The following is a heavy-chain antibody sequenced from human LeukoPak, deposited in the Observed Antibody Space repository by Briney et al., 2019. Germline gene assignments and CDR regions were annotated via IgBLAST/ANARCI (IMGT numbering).Heavy chain of an antibody. CDR1: GFTFSSYA. J-gene: IGHJ4*02. Sequence: GGSLRLSCAASGFTFSSYAMSWVRQAPGKGLEWVSDISGRGEIIHYADSVKGRFTISRDNSKNTLYLQMNSLRAEDTAVYYCAKDEPMVRGVSDYWGQGAQVTVSS. CDR2: ISGRGEII. D-gene: IGHD3-10*01. V-gene: IGHV3-23*01. CDR3: AKDEPMVRGVSDY.